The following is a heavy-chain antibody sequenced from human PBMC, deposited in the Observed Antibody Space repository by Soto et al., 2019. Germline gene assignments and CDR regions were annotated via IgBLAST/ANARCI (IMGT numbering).Heavy chain of an antibody. CDR2: IRTSGGTI. CDR1: GFTFSDYY. CDR3: ARGAGSYSGYDYLFDY. D-gene: IGHD5-12*01. Sequence: PGGSLRLSCAASGFTFSDYYMSWIRQAPGKGLEWVSYIRTSGGTIYYADSVKGRFTISRDNAKNSLFLQMNSLRAEDTAVYYCARGAGSYSGYDYLFDYWGQGTLVTVSS. V-gene: IGHV3-11*01. J-gene: IGHJ4*02.